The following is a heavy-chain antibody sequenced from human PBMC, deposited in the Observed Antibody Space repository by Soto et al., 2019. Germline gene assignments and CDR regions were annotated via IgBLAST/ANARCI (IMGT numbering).Heavy chain of an antibody. V-gene: IGHV3-74*01. J-gene: IGHJ6*02. D-gene: IGHD2-2*01. CDR2: INSDGSRT. CDR3: ARDLSSCSSARCYSFYYGMDL. Sequence: GGSMRLSCTASGFNFRRFWTHWVRQVPGRGLVWVSHINSDGSRTSYADSVKGRFTISRYNAKNTLFLQMNSLRAEDTAVYYCARDLSSCSSARCYSFYYGMDLWGQGTTVTVSS. CDR1: GFNFRRFW.